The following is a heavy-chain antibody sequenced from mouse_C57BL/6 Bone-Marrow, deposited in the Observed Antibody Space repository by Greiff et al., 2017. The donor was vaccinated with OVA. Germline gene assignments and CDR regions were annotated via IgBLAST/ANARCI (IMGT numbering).Heavy chain of an antibody. CDR2: IDPYDSYT. V-gene: IGHV1-50*01. Sequence: QVQLQQPGAELVKPGDSVKLSCKASGYTFTSYWMQWVKQKSGQGLEWIGEIDPYDSYTNYNPKFKVKSPLTVDTSSSTAYMQLSCLTSEDSAVYYCARLDYYCISRAYWGQGTLVTVSA. CDR1: GYTFTSYW. J-gene: IGHJ3*01. D-gene: IGHD1-1*01. CDR3: ARLDYYCISRAY.